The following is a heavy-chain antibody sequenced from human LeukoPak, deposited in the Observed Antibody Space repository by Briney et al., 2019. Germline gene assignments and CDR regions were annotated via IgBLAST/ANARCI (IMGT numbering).Heavy chain of an antibody. CDR1: GVSFSGYY. CDR2: INHSGST. D-gene: IGHD3-10*01. CDR3: ARGITMVRGVIHNWFDP. J-gene: IGHJ5*02. V-gene: IGHV4-34*01. Sequence: SETLSLTCAVYGVSFSGYYWSWIRQPPGKGLEWIGEINHSGSTNYNPSLKSRVTISVDTSKNQFSLKLGSVTAADTAVYYCARGITMVRGVIHNWFDPWGQGTLVTVSS.